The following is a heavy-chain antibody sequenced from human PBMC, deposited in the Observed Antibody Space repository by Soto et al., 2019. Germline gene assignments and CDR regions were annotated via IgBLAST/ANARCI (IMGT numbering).Heavy chain of an antibody. V-gene: IGHV3-33*01. CDR1: GFTFSIYG. J-gene: IGHJ4*02. D-gene: IGHD2-21*02. CDR3: ARDLEGDYYFDY. CDR2: IWYDGSNK. Sequence: GGSLRLSFAASGFTFSIYGMHWVRQAPGKGLEWVAVIWYDGSNKYYADYVKGRLNISRDNSKNKLYMKMNRLRAEDTAVYYCARDLEGDYYFDYWGQGTLVTVSS.